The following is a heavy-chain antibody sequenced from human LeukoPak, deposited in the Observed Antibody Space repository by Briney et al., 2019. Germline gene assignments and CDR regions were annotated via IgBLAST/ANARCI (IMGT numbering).Heavy chain of an antibody. CDR2: IYYSGST. CDR1: GGSFSGYY. J-gene: IGHJ4*02. D-gene: IGHD6-19*01. Sequence: SETLSLTCAVYGGSFSGYYWSWIRQPPGKGLEWIGYIYYSGSTNYNPSLKSRVTISVDTSKNQFSLKLSSVTAADTAVYYCANGRSGWYFDYWGQGTLVTVSS. V-gene: IGHV4-59*01. CDR3: ANGRSGWYFDY.